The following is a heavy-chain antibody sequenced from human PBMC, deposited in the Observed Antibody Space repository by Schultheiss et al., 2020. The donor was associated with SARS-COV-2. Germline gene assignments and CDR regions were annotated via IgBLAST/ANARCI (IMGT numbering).Heavy chain of an antibody. J-gene: IGHJ5*02. Sequence: QTLSLSCTVSGGSISSGGYYWSWIRQHPGKGLEWIGYIYYSGSTYYNPSLKSRVTISVDTSKNQFSLKLSSVTAADTAVYYCARAGLGTVTTYWFDPWGQGTLVTVSS. V-gene: IGHV4-31*03. CDR3: ARAGLGTVTTYWFDP. CDR2: IYYSGST. D-gene: IGHD4-17*01. CDR1: GGSISSGGYY.